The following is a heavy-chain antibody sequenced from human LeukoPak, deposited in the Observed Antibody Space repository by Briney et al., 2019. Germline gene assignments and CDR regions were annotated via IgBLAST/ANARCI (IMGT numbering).Heavy chain of an antibody. D-gene: IGHD3-16*01. V-gene: IGHV4-34*01. CDR2: INHSGST. CDR1: GGSFSGYY. J-gene: IGHJ4*02. Sequence: PSETLSLTCAVYGGSFSGYYWSWIRQPPGKGLEWIGEINHSGSTNYNPSLKSRVTISVDTSKNQLSLKLSSVTAADTAVYYCAREGSAVWDYWGQGTLVTVSS. CDR3: AREGSAVWDY.